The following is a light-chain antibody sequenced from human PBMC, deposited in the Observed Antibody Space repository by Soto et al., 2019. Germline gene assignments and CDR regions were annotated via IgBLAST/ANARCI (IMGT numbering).Light chain of an antibody. CDR3: QQRSNWPLT. Sequence: EIVLTQSPRTLSLSPGERATLSCRASQGISNYLAWYQQRPGQAPRLLISDASNRATGIPARFSGSGSGTDFTLTISSLEPEDFAVYYCQQRSNWPLTFGGGTKVEIK. CDR1: QGISNY. J-gene: IGKJ4*01. CDR2: DAS. V-gene: IGKV3-11*01.